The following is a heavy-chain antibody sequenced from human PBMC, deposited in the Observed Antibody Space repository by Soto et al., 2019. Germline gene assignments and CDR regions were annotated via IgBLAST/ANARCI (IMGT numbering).Heavy chain of an antibody. Sequence: QVQLQESGPGLVKPSQTLSLTCTVSGGSIGSGDYYWTWIRQHPGRGLEWIGYIYDNGDTYYNPSLKIRVTISADTSKNQFSLRLSSVTAADSAVYYCASAYDYDATKNDGFDIWGQGTLVTVSS. V-gene: IGHV4-31*03. CDR3: ASAYDYDATKNDGFDI. D-gene: IGHD3-16*01. CDR2: IYDNGDT. CDR1: GGSIGSGDYY. J-gene: IGHJ3*02.